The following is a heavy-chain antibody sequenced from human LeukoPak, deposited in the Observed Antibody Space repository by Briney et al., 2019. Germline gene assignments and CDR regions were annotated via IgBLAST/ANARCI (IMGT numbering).Heavy chain of an antibody. CDR3: ARSRDGYLYYFDY. V-gene: IGHV1-69*06. Sequence: ASVKVSCKASGGTFSSYAISWVRQAPGQGLEWMGGIIPIFGTANYAQKFQGRVTITADKSTSTAYMELSSLRSEDTAVYYCARSRDGYLYYFDYWGQGTLVTVSS. J-gene: IGHJ4*02. CDR1: GGTFSSYA. CDR2: IIPIFGTA. D-gene: IGHD5-24*01.